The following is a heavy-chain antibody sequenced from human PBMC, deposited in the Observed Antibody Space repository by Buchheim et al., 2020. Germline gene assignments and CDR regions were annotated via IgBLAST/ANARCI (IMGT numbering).Heavy chain of an antibody. CDR3: ARGGDDYGDYYGLDV. D-gene: IGHD4-17*01. Sequence: EVQLVESGGGLVQPGGSLRLSCAASGFIFSSNWMHWVRQAPGKGLVWVSRINSDGSSVFYADSVKGRFTISRDKAKNTPYLQMNSLRAEDTAVYYCARGGDDYGDYYGLDVWGQGTT. V-gene: IGHV3-74*01. J-gene: IGHJ6*02. CDR1: GFIFSSNW. CDR2: INSDGSSV.